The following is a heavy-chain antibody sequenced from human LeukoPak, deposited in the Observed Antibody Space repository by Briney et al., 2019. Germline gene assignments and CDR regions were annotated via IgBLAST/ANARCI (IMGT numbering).Heavy chain of an antibody. CDR3: AKARGARGVRGYFDY. D-gene: IGHD3-10*01. CDR1: GFTFSSYG. CDR2: IRYDGSNK. J-gene: IGHJ4*02. V-gene: IGHV3-30*02. Sequence: GGSLRLSCAASGFTFSSYGMHWVRQAPGKGLEWVAFIRYDGSNKYYADSVKGRFAISRDNSKNTLYLQMNSLRAEDTAVYYCAKARGARGVRGYFDYWGQGTLVTVSS.